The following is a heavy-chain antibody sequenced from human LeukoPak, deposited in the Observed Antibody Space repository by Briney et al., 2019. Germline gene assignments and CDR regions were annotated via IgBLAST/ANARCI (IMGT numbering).Heavy chain of an antibody. Sequence: GESLKISCKGSGYSFTSYWISWVRQMPGKGLEWMGIIYPADSDIRYSPSFQGQVTISADKSISTAYLQWSSLKASDTAMYYCARQEYCSGGSCYTWFDPWGQGTLVTVSS. CDR2: IYPADSDI. CDR1: GYSFTSYW. J-gene: IGHJ5*02. D-gene: IGHD2-15*01. CDR3: ARQEYCSGGSCYTWFDP. V-gene: IGHV5-51*01.